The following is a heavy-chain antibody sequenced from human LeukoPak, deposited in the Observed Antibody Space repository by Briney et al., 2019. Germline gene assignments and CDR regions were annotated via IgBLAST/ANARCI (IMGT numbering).Heavy chain of an antibody. CDR1: GGSISSGGYY. V-gene: IGHV4-30-2*01. D-gene: IGHD5/OR15-5a*01. CDR3: ARDSPSVD. J-gene: IGHJ4*02. CDR2: IYHSGST. Sequence: PSETLSLTCTVSGGSISSGGYYWSWIRQPPGKGLEWIGYIYHSGSTYYNPSLKSRVTISVDRSKNQFSLKLSSVTAADTDVYYCARDSPSVDWGQGTLVTVSS.